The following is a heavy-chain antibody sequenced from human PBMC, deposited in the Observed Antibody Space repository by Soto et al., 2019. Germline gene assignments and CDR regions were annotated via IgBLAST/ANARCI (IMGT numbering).Heavy chain of an antibody. J-gene: IGHJ3*02. CDR1: GGSISSSSYY. Sequence: PSETLSLTCTVSGGSISSSSYYWGWIRQPPGKGLEWIGSIYYSGSTYYNPSLKSRVTISVHTSKNQFSLKLSSVTAADTAVYYCARHEYVAAAGTNAAFDIWGEGTMVTVS. CDR3: ARHEYVAAAGTNAAFDI. CDR2: IYYSGST. V-gene: IGHV4-39*01. D-gene: IGHD6-13*01.